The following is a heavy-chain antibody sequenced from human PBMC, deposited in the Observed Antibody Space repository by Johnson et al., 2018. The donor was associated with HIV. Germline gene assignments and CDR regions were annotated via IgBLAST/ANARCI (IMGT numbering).Heavy chain of an antibody. D-gene: IGHD5-18*01. CDR2: ISSNGGST. CDR3: AKERGYSYGRGAFEI. CDR1: GFTFSSYA. V-gene: IGHV3-64*01. J-gene: IGHJ3*02. Sequence: VQLVESGGGLVQPGGSLRLSCAASGFTFSSYAMHWVRQAPGKGLEYVSAISSNGGSTYYANSVKGRFTISRDNSKNTLYLQMNSLRAEDTAVYYCAKERGYSYGRGAFEIWGQGTMVTVSS.